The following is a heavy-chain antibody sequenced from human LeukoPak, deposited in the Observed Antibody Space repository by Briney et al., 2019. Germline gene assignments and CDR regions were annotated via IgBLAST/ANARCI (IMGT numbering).Heavy chain of an antibody. Sequence: PGGSLRLSCAASGFTFSSYAMHWVRPAPGKGLEWVAVISYDGSNIYYADSVKGRFTISRDNSKNTLYLQMNSLRAEDTAVYYCATTAHPLSSGWYLGLFDYWGQGTLVTVSS. D-gene: IGHD6-19*01. V-gene: IGHV3-30*04. J-gene: IGHJ4*02. CDR3: ATTAHPLSSGWYLGLFDY. CDR2: ISYDGSNI. CDR1: GFTFSSYA.